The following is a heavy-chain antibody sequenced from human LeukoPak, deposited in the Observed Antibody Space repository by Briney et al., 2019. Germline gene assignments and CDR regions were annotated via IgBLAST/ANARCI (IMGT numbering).Heavy chain of an antibody. D-gene: IGHD6-13*01. CDR1: GDSISSSTYY. CDR2: ISYSGST. J-gene: IGHJ4*02. Sequence: SETLSLTCTVSGDSISSSTYYWGWIRQPPGKGLEWIGTISYSGSTYYNPSLKSRVTISLDTSKNQFSLKLSSVTAADTAVYYCARGEVRQLAYWGQGTLVIVSS. CDR3: ARGEVRQLAY. V-gene: IGHV4-39*07.